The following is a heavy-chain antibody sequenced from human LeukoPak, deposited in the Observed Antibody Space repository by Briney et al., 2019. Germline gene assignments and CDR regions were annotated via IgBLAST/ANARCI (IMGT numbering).Heavy chain of an antibody. CDR2: ISYDGSNK. J-gene: IGHJ3*02. D-gene: IGHD3-22*01. V-gene: IGHV3-30*04. CDR3: ARGDYYDSSGPLPNAFDI. Sequence: PGGSLRLSCAASGFTFSSYAMHWVRQAPGKGLEWVAVISYDGSNKYYADSVKGRFTISRDNSKNTPYLQMNSLRAEDTAVYYCARGDYYDSSGPLPNAFDIWGQGTMVTVSS. CDR1: GFTFSSYA.